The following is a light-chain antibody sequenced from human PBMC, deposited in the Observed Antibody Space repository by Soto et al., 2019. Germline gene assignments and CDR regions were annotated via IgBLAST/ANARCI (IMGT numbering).Light chain of an antibody. V-gene: IGKV3-20*01. Sequence: EIVLTQSPGTLSLSPGERATISCRASQSVSSSYLAWYQQKPGQAPRLLIYGASGRATGIPDRFSGSGSGTDFTLTISRLEPEDFAVYYCQQYSSSLITFGQGTRLEIK. CDR3: QQYSSSLIT. J-gene: IGKJ5*01. CDR1: QSVSSSY. CDR2: GAS.